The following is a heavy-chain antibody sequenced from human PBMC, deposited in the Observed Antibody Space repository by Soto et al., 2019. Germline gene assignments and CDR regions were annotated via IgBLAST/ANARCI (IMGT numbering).Heavy chain of an antibody. J-gene: IGHJ5*02. Sequence: QVQLVQSGAEVKKPGASVKVSCKASGYTFTSYDINWVRQATGQGLEWMGWMNTYSGNTGYAQKFQGRVTMTRNTSLSTAYMELSSLRSEDTAVYYCARGWDDGGYAQPFDPWGQGTLVTVSS. CDR2: MNTYSGNT. D-gene: IGHD5-12*01. CDR3: ARGWDDGGYAQPFDP. CDR1: GYTFTSYD. V-gene: IGHV1-8*01.